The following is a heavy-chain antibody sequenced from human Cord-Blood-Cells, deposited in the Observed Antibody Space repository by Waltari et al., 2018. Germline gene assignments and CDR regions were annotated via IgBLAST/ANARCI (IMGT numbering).Heavy chain of an antibody. CDR2: FDPEDGET. CDR3: ATVRPYDILTGYSNYYFDY. CDR1: GYTPPDLS. J-gene: IGHJ4*02. D-gene: IGHD3-9*01. V-gene: IGHV1-24*01. Sequence: QVKLVPSGAEVKKPGASVKGYCTVSGYTPPDLSIHWVLQAPGTGLEWMGGFDPEDGETIYAQKFQGRVTMTEDTSTDTAYMELSSLRSEDTAVYYCATVRPYDILTGYSNYYFDYWGQGTLVTVSS.